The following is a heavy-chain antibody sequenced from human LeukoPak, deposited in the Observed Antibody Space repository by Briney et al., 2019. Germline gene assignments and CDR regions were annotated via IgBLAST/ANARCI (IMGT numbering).Heavy chain of an antibody. Sequence: GGSLRLSCAASGFTFSSYAMSWVRQAPGKGLEWVSAISRSGDNTYYADSVEGRFTISRDNSKNTLYLQMNSLRAEDTAVFYCARLYGDHGDSWGQGTLVTVSS. CDR1: GFTFSSYA. CDR2: ISRSGDNT. J-gene: IGHJ4*02. V-gene: IGHV3-23*01. CDR3: ARLYGDHGDS. D-gene: IGHD4-17*01.